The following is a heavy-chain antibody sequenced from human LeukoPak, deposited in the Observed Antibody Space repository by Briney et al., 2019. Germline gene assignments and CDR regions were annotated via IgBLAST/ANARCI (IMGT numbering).Heavy chain of an antibody. CDR2: IYYSGST. V-gene: IGHV4-59*01. CDR3: ARGVPRWAYFDY. D-gene: IGHD2-2*01. Sequence: SETLSLTCTVSGGSISSYYWSWIRQPPGKGLEWIGYIYYSGSTNYNPSLKSRVTISVDTSKNQFSLKLSSVTAADTAVYYCARGVPRWAYFDYWRQGTLVSVSS. J-gene: IGHJ4*02. CDR1: GGSISSYY.